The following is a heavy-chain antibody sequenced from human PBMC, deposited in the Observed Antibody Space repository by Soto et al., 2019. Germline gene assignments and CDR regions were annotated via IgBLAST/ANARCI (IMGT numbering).Heavy chain of an antibody. V-gene: IGHV3-33*05. CDR1: GFSFGSYV. CDR3: ARGAGATDYFDY. CDR2: ISYDGDKT. Sequence: QVELVESGGGVVQPVRYLRLSCAASGFSFGSYVMNWVRQAPGKGLECVAVISYDGDKTYYADSVKGRFTISRDNSNSTLYLQMNRPRAEDTAIYYCARGAGATDYFDYWGQGALVTVSS. D-gene: IGHD1-26*01. J-gene: IGHJ4*02.